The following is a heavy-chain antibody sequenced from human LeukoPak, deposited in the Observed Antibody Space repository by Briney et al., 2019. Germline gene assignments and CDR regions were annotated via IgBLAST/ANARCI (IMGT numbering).Heavy chain of an antibody. CDR2: IQPDGNDK. J-gene: IGHJ4*02. CDR1: GFIFNEYG. V-gene: IGHV3-30*02. CDR3: AKRDKTTEFDY. Sequence: GGSLRLSCAASGFIFNEYGMHWVRQAPGKGLEWVALIQPDGNDKYYVDSVKGRFTGSRDNSKHTLYLQLNSLRVEDTALYYCAKRDKTTEFDYWGQGTLVTVSS. D-gene: IGHD1-1*01.